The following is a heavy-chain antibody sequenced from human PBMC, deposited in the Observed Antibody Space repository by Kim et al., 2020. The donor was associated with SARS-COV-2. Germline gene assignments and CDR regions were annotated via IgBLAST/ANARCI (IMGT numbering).Heavy chain of an antibody. V-gene: IGHV3-23*01. Sequence: GGSLRLSCAASGFTFSSYAMSWVRQAPGKGLEWVSAISGSGGSTYYADSVKGRFTISRDNSKNTLYLQMNSLRAEDTAVYYCAKGASYDILTGYAPPYGMDVWGQGTTVTVSS. CDR1: GFTFSSYA. J-gene: IGHJ6*02. D-gene: IGHD3-9*01. CDR2: ISGSGGST. CDR3: AKGASYDILTGYAPPYGMDV.